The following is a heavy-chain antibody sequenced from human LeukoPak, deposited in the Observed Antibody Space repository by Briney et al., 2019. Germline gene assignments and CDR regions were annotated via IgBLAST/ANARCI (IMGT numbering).Heavy chain of an antibody. J-gene: IGHJ4*02. CDR1: GFTFSSYW. CDR2: IQTDGSST. Sequence: PGGSLRLSCAASGFTFSSYWMHWVRQAPGKGLVWVSRIQTDGSSTNYADSVKGRFTISRDNAKNSLYLQMNSLRAEDTAVYYCARDRSYDFWSGYSPGEIDYWGQGTLVTVSS. CDR3: ARDRSYDFWSGYSPGEIDY. D-gene: IGHD3-3*01. V-gene: IGHV3-74*01.